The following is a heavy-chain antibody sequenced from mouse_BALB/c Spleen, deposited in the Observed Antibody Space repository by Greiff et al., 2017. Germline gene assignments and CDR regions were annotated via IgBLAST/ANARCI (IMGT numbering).Heavy chain of an antibody. D-gene: IGHD2-3*01. V-gene: IGHV5-17*02. CDR3: ARYGYYDYYAMDY. Sequence: EVQLVESGGGLVQPGGSRKLSCAASGFTFSSFGMHWVRQAPEKGLEWVAYISSGSSTIYYADTVKGRFTISRDNPKNTLFLQMTSLRSEDTAMYYCARYGYYDYYAMDYWGQGTSGTVSS. CDR2: ISSGSSTI. J-gene: IGHJ4*01. CDR1: GFTFSSFG.